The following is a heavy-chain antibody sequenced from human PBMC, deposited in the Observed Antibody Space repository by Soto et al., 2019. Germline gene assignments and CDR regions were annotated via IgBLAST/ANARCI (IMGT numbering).Heavy chain of an antibody. CDR2: IYWDDDK. V-gene: IGHV2-5*02. J-gene: IGHJ4*02. D-gene: IGHD6-19*01. CDR3: AHIVVAGLGYYFAY. CDR1: GFSLSSTRMA. Sequence: QITLKESGPTLVKPTQTLTLTCTFSGFSLSSTRMAVGWIRQPPGKALEWLVLIYWDDDKRYSPFLTSRLTIXXXTXQHQVVLTMSNMEPVDTARYYCAHIVVAGLGYYFAYWGPGTLVTVSS.